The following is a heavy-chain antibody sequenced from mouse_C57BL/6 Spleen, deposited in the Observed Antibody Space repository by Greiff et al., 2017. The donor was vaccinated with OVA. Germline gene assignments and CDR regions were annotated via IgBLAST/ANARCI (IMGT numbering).Heavy chain of an antibody. J-gene: IGHJ1*03. Sequence: ESGPGLVKPSQSLSLTCSVTGYSITSGYYWNWIRQFPGNKLEWMGYISYDGSNNYNPSLKNRISITRDTSKNQFFLKLNSVTTEDTATYYCARGDYYDYDYWYFDVWGTGTTVTVSS. D-gene: IGHD2-4*01. V-gene: IGHV3-6*01. CDR3: ARGDYYDYDYWYFDV. CDR2: ISYDGSN. CDR1: GYSITSGYY.